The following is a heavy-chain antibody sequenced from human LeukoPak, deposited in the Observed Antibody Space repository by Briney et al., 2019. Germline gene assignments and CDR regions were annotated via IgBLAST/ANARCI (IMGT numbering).Heavy chain of an antibody. D-gene: IGHD3-22*01. J-gene: IGHJ4*02. Sequence: GGSPRLSCAASGVTFSSYAMSWGRQAPRKRLEWFSDISGSGGTPYYEDSVKGRFTICRDTSKNTLYLQMHSLRAEDTAVYYCAKDSSYYYDSSGYYGYWGQGTLVTVSS. CDR1: GVTFSSYA. V-gene: IGHV3-23*01. CDR2: ISGSGGTP. CDR3: AKDSSYYYDSSGYYGY.